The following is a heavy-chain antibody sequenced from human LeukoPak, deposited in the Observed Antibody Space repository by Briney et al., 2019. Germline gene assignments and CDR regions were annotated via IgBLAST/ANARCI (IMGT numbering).Heavy chain of an antibody. V-gene: IGHV3-48*01. CDR1: GFTFSSYS. Sequence: GGSLRLSCAASGFTFSSYSMNWVRQAPGKGLEWVSYITRSSSNIYYADSVKGRFTISRDNAKNSLYLQMNSLRAEDTAVYYCARDRRNTGSFFDYWGQGTLVTVSS. CDR2: ITRSSSNI. CDR3: ARDRRNTGSFFDY. J-gene: IGHJ4*02. D-gene: IGHD1-26*01.